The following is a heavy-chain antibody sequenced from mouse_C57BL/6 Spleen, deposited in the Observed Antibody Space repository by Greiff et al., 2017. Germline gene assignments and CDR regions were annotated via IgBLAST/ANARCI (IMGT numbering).Heavy chain of an antibody. J-gene: IGHJ2*01. Sequence: EVQLQQSGPELVKPGASVKMACKASGYTFTDYNMHWVKQSHGKSLEWIGYINPNNGGTSYNQKFKGKATLTVNKSSSTAYMELRSLTSEDSAVYYCARPYYSKDYFDYWGQGTTLTVSS. D-gene: IGHD2-5*01. V-gene: IGHV1-22*01. CDR3: ARPYYSKDYFDY. CDR1: GYTFTDYN. CDR2: INPNNGGT.